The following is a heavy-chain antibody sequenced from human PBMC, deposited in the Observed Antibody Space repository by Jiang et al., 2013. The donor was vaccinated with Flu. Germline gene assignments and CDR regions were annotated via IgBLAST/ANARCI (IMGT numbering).Heavy chain of an antibody. Sequence: GLVKPSGTLSLTCAVSGGSISSSNWWSWVRQPPGKGLEWIGEIYHSGSTNYNPSLKSRVTISVDKSKNQFSLKLSSVTAADTAVYYCVAEDYDFWSGTFDYWGQGTLVTVSS. CDR2: IYHSGST. CDR1: GGSISSSNW. CDR3: VAEDYDFWSGTFDY. V-gene: IGHV4-4*02. D-gene: IGHD3-3*01. J-gene: IGHJ4*02.